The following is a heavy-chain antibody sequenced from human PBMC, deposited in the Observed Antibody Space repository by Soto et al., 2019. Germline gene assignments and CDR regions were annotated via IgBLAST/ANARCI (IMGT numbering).Heavy chain of an antibody. D-gene: IGHD2-2*01. Sequence: QVQLVQSGPEVKKPGASMKVSCKAYDFSFTSHGISWVRQAPGQGLEWMGWISLYNGNTNYAQQFQGRVTMTTDTSTSTAYMELRSLRSDDTAMYFCAIYHLELFRFDYWGQGTLVTVSS. V-gene: IGHV1-18*04. J-gene: IGHJ4*02. CDR3: AIYHLELFRFDY. CDR2: ISLYNGNT. CDR1: DFSFTSHG.